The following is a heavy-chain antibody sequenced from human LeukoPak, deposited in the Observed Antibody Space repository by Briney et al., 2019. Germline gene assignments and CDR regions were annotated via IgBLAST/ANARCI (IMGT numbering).Heavy chain of an antibody. CDR2: INPNNGDS. Sequence: ASVKVSCKASGYTFTGCDLHWVRQAPGQGLEYMGWINPNNGDSKNAQTFQGRDTMTRDTSISTVYMELTRLRSDDTAVYYCARDRVSGGNDYWGQGILVTVSS. D-gene: IGHD3-10*01. CDR3: ARDRVSGGNDY. V-gene: IGHV1-2*02. J-gene: IGHJ4*02. CDR1: GYTFTGCD.